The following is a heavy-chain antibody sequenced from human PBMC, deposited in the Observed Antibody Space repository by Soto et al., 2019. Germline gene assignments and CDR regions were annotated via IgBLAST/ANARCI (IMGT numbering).Heavy chain of an antibody. J-gene: IGHJ4*03. D-gene: IGHD6-13*01. CDR3: LVIGKVAVRDPKRVDR. CDR1: GATFSGYA. V-gene: IGHV1-69*18. CDR2: IVPIFETL. Sequence: QVQLVQSGAEVKKPGSSVKVSCKASGATFSGYAINWVRQAPGQGLEWLGRIVPIFETLNYAERFQGRVAITREQSTNPVHMEAAKLTHEDPAVYYCLVIGKVAVRDPKRVDRWGQGTQVTVSS.